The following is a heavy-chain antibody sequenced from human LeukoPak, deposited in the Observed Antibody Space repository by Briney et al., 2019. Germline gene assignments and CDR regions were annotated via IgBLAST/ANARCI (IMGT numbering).Heavy chain of an antibody. J-gene: IGHJ4*02. CDR1: GFTFGDYA. CDR3: TRVKDTAMVNDY. Sequence: PGGSLRLSCTASGFTFGDYAMSWVRQAPGKGLEWVGFIRSKAYGGTTEYAASVKGRFTISRDDSKSIAYQQMNSLKTEDTAVYYCTRVKDTAMVNDYWGQGTLVTVSS. V-gene: IGHV3-49*04. D-gene: IGHD5-18*01. CDR2: IRSKAYGGTT.